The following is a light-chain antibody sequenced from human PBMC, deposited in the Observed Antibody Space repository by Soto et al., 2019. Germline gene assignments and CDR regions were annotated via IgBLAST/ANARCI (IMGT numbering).Light chain of an antibody. J-gene: IGLJ2*01. Sequence: QSALTQPASVSGSPGQSITISCTGTSSDIGGYKYVSWYQQHPGKVPKLLIYDVNNRPSGVSDRFSGSKSGNTASLTISGLQAEDEAEYYCCSYTSSTSLIFGGGTQLTDL. V-gene: IGLV2-14*03. CDR3: CSYTSSTSLI. CDR2: DVN. CDR1: SSDIGGYKY.